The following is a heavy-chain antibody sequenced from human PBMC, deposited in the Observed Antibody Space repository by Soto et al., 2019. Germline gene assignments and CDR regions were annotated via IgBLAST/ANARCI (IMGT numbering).Heavy chain of an antibody. CDR1: GFTFDDYA. J-gene: IGHJ4*02. V-gene: IGHV3-9*01. CDR3: AKGERLVRGVFSSYYFDY. CDR2: ISWNSGGI. D-gene: IGHD3-10*01. Sequence: GGSLRLSCAASGFTFDDYAMHWVRQAPGKGLEWVSGISWNSGGIGYADSVKGRFTISRDNAKNSLYLQMNSLRAEDTALYYCAKGERLVRGVFSSYYFDYWGQGTLVPVYS.